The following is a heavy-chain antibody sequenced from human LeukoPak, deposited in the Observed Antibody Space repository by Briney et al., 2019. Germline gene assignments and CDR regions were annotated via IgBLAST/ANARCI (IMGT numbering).Heavy chain of an antibody. CDR2: ISSNGGST. Sequence: GGSLRLSCSASGFTFSSYAMHWVRPAPGRGLEYVSAISSNGGSTYYADSVKGRFTISRDNSKNTLYLQMSSLRAEDTAVYYCVKERLRRGAYYFDYWGQGTLVTVSS. V-gene: IGHV3-64D*06. J-gene: IGHJ4*02. D-gene: IGHD1-26*01. CDR3: VKERLRRGAYYFDY. CDR1: GFTFSSYA.